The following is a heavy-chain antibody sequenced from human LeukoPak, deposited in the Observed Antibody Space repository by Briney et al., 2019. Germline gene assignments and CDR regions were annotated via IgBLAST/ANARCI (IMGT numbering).Heavy chain of an antibody. V-gene: IGHV1-2*02. J-gene: IGHJ4*02. Sequence: ASVKVSCKASGYTFTGYYMHWVRQAPGQGLEWMGWINPNSGGTSYAQKFQGRVTMTRDTSISTAYMELSRLRSDDTAVYYCARMRWLQTVDYWGQGTLVTVSS. CDR1: GYTFTGYY. CDR3: ARMRWLQTVDY. CDR2: INPNSGGT. D-gene: IGHD5-24*01.